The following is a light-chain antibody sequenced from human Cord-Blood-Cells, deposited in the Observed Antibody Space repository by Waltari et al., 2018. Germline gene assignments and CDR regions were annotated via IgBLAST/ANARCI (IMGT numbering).Light chain of an antibody. CDR3: CSYAGSYPWV. V-gene: IGLV2-11*01. CDR2: DVS. CDR1: SSDVGGYTY. Sequence: QSALTQPRSVSGSPGQSVTISCTGTSSDVGGYTYVSWYQHHPGRAPKLMIYDVSKRPSGVPDRFSGSKSGNTASLTISGLQAEDEADYYCCSYAGSYPWVFGGGTKLTVL. J-gene: IGLJ3*02.